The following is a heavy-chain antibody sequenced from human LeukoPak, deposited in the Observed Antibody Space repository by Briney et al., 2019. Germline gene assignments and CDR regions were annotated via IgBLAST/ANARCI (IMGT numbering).Heavy chain of an antibody. Sequence: GGSLRLSCAASGFTFSDYYMSWVRQAPGKGLEWVSAISGSGGSTYYADSVKGRFTISRDNPKNTLYLQMNSLRAEDTAVYYCASSSWYHPFDYWGQGTLVTVSS. V-gene: IGHV3-23*01. J-gene: IGHJ4*02. CDR1: GFTFSDYY. D-gene: IGHD6-13*01. CDR3: ASSSWYHPFDY. CDR2: ISGSGGST.